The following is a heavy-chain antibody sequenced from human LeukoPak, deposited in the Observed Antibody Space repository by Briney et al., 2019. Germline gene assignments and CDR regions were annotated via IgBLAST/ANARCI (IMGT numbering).Heavy chain of an antibody. CDR1: GGSISSYY. CDR2: IYTSGST. Sequence: SETLSLTCTGSGGSISSYYWTWVRQPAGKGLEWIGRIYTSGSTNYSPSLKSRVTISVDTSKNQFPLKLSSVTAADTAVYYCARDLLWGQGTLVTVSS. J-gene: IGHJ4*02. CDR3: ARDLL. V-gene: IGHV4-4*07.